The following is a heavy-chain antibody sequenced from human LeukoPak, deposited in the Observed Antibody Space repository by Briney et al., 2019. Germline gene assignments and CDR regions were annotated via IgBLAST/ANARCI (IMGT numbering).Heavy chain of an antibody. CDR2: IKSKTDGGTT. CDR3: IVRGEVYGDDDGNYFDF. V-gene: IGHV3-15*01. Sequence: GGSLRLSCAASGFTFSNAWMSWVRQAPGKGLEWVGRIKSKTDGGTTDYAAPVKGRITISRDDSKNTLYLQMNSLKTEDTAVYYCIVRGEVYGDDDGNYFDFWGQGTLVTVSS. J-gene: IGHJ4*02. D-gene: IGHD4-17*01. CDR1: GFTFSNAW.